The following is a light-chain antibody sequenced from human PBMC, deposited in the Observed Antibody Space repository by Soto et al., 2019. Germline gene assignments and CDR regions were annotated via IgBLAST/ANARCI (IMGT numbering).Light chain of an antibody. CDR3: AAWDDSLTGWV. CDR1: SSNIGSNT. V-gene: IGLV1-44*01. CDR2: SDN. Sequence: QSVLTQPPSASGTPGQMVTISCSGGSSNIGSNTVNWFQQLPGSAPKLLIYSDNQGPSGVPDRFSGSKSGTSASLAISGLQSEDEAHYYCAAWDDSLTGWVFGGGTQLTVL. J-gene: IGLJ3*02.